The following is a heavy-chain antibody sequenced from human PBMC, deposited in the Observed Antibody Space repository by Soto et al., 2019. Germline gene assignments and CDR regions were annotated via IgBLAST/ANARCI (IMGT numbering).Heavy chain of an antibody. J-gene: IGHJ4*02. CDR1: GVTFSNYW. D-gene: IGHD1-1*01. Sequence: EVQLVESGGGLVQPGGSLRLSCAASGVTFSNYWMSWVRQAPGKGLEWVANIKQDGSDNYYVDSVKCRFTISRDNAKNSLYVQMHSMRAEDTAVYYCARDPSSSTPMYDVDYWAQRTLFTVSS. CDR2: IKQDGSDN. CDR3: ARDPSSSTPMYDVDY. V-gene: IGHV3-7*01.